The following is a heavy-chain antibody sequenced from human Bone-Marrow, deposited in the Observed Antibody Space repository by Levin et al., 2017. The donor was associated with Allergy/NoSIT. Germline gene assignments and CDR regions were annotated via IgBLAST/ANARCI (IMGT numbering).Heavy chain of an antibody. V-gene: IGHV1-69*01. CDR3: ASRDCSDGTCYSYSYYYMDV. J-gene: IGHJ6*03. CDR1: GAIFSSYGINA. D-gene: IGHD2-15*01. Sequence: GGSLRLSCKASGAIFSSYGINAISWVRQAPGQGLEWMGGIITIYGTTQFAQRFQGRVTITADESTSTAYMEMSSLRSEDTAVYYCASRDCSDGTCYSYSYYYMDVWGKGSTVTVSS. CDR2: IITIYGTT.